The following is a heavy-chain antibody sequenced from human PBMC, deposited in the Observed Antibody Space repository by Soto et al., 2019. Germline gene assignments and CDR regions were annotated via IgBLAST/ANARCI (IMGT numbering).Heavy chain of an antibody. Sequence: PGGSLRLSCATSGFSFSSYGMNWVRQAPGKGLEWVSYISTSTATKYYADSVKGRFTISRDNAKNSLYLQMNSLRAEDTAVYYCATRRWFGELNTFDMWGQGTMVTVSS. J-gene: IGHJ3*02. D-gene: IGHD3-10*01. CDR2: ISTSTATK. CDR1: GFSFSSYG. CDR3: ATRRWFGELNTFDM. V-gene: IGHV3-48*01.